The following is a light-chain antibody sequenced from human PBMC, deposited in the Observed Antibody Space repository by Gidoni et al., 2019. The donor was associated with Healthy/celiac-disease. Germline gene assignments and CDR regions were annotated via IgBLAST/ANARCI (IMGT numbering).Light chain of an antibody. CDR3: QAWDSSTVV. Sequence: SYELTQPPPVSVSPGQTASITCSGEKLGDKYACWYQHKPGQSPVLVIYQDSKRPSGIPERFSGSNSGNTATLTISGTQAMDEADYYCQAWDSSTVVFGGGTKLTVL. CDR2: QDS. J-gene: IGLJ2*01. CDR1: KLGDKY. V-gene: IGLV3-1*01.